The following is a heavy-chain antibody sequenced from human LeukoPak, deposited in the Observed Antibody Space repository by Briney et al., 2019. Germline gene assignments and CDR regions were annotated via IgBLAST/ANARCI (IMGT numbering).Heavy chain of an antibody. CDR1: GDSVSNNSAA. CDR2: TYFKAKWYN. D-gene: IGHD3-3*01. CDR3: ARGIITILTYFDY. V-gene: IGHV6-1*01. Sequence: SQTLSLTCAISGDSVSNNSAAWNWIRQSPSRGLEWLGRTYFKAKWYNDYAVSVKSRITINADTSKNQFSLQLNSVTPEDTAVYYCARGIITILTYFDYWGQGTLVTVSS. J-gene: IGHJ4*02.